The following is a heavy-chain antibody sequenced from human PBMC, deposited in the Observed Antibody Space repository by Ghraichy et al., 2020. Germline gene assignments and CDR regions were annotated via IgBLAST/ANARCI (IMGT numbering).Heavy chain of an antibody. CDR2: IYPSGTP. CDR3: ARGAASASHYFDY. D-gene: IGHD1-26*01. V-gene: IGHV4-4*07. CDR1: GGSFSSYY. Sequence: SETPSLTCTVSGGSFSSYYWSWIRQPAGKGLEWIGRIYPSGTPNYNPSLRSRLTMSVDTSKNQFSLNVRSVTAADTAVYYCARGAASASHYFDYWGQGTLVTVAS. J-gene: IGHJ4*02.